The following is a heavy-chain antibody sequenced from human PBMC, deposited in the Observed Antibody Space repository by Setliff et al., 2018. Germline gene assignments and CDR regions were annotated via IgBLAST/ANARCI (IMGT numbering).Heavy chain of an antibody. Sequence: AGGSLRLSCAASGFTFRSYAMNWVRQAPGKGLEWVSVIYTGEDTTYYADSVKGRFTVSRDNAKNTLFLQMNDLRAEDTAIYYCAKSPVRFGIVIVIPSYFDSWGPGTLVTVSS. J-gene: IGHJ4*02. D-gene: IGHD3-16*02. V-gene: IGHV3-23*03. CDR2: IYTGEDTT. CDR3: AKSPVRFGIVIVIPSYFDS. CDR1: GFTFRSYA.